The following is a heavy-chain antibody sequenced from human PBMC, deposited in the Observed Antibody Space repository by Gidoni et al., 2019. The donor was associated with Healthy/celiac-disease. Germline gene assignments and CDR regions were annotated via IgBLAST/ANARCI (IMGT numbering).Heavy chain of an antibody. CDR1: GGSISSSSYY. CDR3: ARHSYYYGSGMGWFDP. Sequence: QLQLQESGPGLVKPSETLSLTCTVSGGSISSSSYYWGWIRQPPGKGLEWIGSISYSGSTYYNPSLKSRVTISVDTSKNQFSLKLSSVTAADTAVYYCARHSYYYGSGMGWFDPWGQGTLVTVSS. V-gene: IGHV4-39*01. CDR2: ISYSGST. D-gene: IGHD3-10*01. J-gene: IGHJ5*02.